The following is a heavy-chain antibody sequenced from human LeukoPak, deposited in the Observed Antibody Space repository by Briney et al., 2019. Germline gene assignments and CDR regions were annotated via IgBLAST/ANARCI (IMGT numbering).Heavy chain of an antibody. V-gene: IGHV3-9*01. CDR3: AKDLRYSSAGGLDY. CDR1: GFTFDDYA. D-gene: IGHD6-19*01. J-gene: IGHJ4*02. Sequence: PGRSLRLSCAASGFTFDDYAMHWVRQAPGKGLEWVSGISWNSNDIGYADSVKGRFTISRDNAKNSLYLQVNSLRAEDTALYYCAKDLRYSSAGGLDYWGQGTLVTVSS. CDR2: ISWNSNDI.